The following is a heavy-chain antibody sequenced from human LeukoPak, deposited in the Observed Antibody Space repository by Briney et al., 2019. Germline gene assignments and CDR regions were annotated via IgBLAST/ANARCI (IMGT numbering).Heavy chain of an antibody. CDR1: GYTFTGYY. J-gene: IGHJ4*02. CDR3: ARCYACSTSLYYFDY. CDR2: INPNSGGT. D-gene: IGHD2-2*01. Sequence: ASVKVSCKASGYTFTGYYIHWVRQAPGQGLEWMGWINPNSGGTNYAQKFQGRVTMTRDTSISTAYMELSRLRSDDTAVYYCARCYACSTSLYYFDYWGQGTLVTVSS. V-gene: IGHV1-2*02.